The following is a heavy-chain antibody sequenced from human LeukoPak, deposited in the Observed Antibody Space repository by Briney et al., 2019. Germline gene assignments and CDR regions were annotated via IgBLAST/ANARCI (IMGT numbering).Heavy chain of an antibody. CDR2: ISRSGSTK. V-gene: IGHV3-11*01. D-gene: IGHD2-15*01. CDR1: GFTFSDYN. Sequence: GGPLRLSCAASGFTFSDYNMRWIRQAPGKGLEWVSSISRSGSTKYYADSVKGRFTISRDNAKNSLFLQMNSLRAEDTAVYYRARVLRYCSGGNCYSGGLGYMDVWGKGTTVTISS. J-gene: IGHJ6*03. CDR3: ARVLRYCSGGNCYSGGLGYMDV.